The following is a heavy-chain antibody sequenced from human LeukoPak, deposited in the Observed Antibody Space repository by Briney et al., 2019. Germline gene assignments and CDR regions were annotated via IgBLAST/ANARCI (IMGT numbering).Heavy chain of an antibody. CDR2: IDLSDSYT. J-gene: IGHJ4*02. D-gene: IGHD6-19*01. CDR1: GYSITSYW. CDR3: ARDTVAGAFS. V-gene: IGHV5-10-1*01. Sequence: GESLKISCKGSGYSITSYWISWVRQTPGKGLEWMGRIDLSDSYTNYSPSFQGHVTTSADKSISTAYLQWSSLKASDTAMYYCARDTVAGAFSWGQGTLVTVSS.